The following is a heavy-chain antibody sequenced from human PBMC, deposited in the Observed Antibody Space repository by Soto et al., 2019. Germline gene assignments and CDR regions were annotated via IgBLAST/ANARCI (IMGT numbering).Heavy chain of an antibody. CDR1: GFSLSTSGMG. CDR3: AHYSSTSSFDY. D-gene: IGHD6-6*01. Sequence: QITLNESGPTLVKPTQTFTLACTISGFSLSTSGMGVGWIRQPPGKALEWLALIYWYDDKRYSPSLKSRLTITKDTSKNQVVLTMTNMDPVDTATYYCAHYSSTSSFDYWGQGTLVTVSS. J-gene: IGHJ4*02. V-gene: IGHV2-5*01. CDR2: IYWYDDK.